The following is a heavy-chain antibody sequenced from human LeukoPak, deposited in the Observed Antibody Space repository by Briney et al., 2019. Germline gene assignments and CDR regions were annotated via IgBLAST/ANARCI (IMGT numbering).Heavy chain of an antibody. J-gene: IGHJ3*02. CDR2: ISSSSSTI. D-gene: IGHD1-26*01. Sequence: GGSLRLSCAASGFTFSSYSMNWVRQAPGKGLEWVSYISSSSSTIYYADSVKGRFTISRDNAKNSLYLQMNSLRAEDTAVYYCARDYLALLGGATYDAFDIWGQGTMVTVSS. V-gene: IGHV3-48*01. CDR3: ARDYLALLGGATYDAFDI. CDR1: GFTFSSYS.